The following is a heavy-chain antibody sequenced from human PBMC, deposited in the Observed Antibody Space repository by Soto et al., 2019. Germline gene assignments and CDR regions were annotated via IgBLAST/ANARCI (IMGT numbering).Heavy chain of an antibody. CDR1: GYTFTSYD. CDR2: MNPNSGDT. D-gene: IGHD3-22*01. Sequence: ASVKVSCKASGYTFTSYDINWVRQATGQGLEWMGWMNPNSGDTGYAQKFQGRVTMTRNTSISTAYMELSSLRSEDTAVYYCARGRGYYYDSSGYTPFDYWGQGTLVTVSS. J-gene: IGHJ4*02. CDR3: ARGRGYYYDSSGYTPFDY. V-gene: IGHV1-8*01.